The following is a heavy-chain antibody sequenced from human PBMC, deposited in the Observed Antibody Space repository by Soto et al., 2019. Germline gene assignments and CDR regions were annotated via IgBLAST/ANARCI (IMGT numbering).Heavy chain of an antibody. CDR3: ARLLSFISPFLSDYNYYYYGMDV. CDR2: IYHGGST. Sequence: SETLSLTCTVSGDSISSTRWWSWVRQSPGKGLEWIGDIYHGGSTNYNPSLKSRVTISVDTSKNQFSLKLSSVTAADTAVYYCARLLSFISPFLSDYNYYYYGMDVWGQGTTVTVSS. CDR1: GDSISSTRW. J-gene: IGHJ6*02. V-gene: IGHV4-4*02. D-gene: IGHD4-17*01.